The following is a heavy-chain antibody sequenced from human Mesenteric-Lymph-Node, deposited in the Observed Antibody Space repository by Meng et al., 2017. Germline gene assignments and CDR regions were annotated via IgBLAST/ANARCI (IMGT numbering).Heavy chain of an antibody. J-gene: IGHJ2*01. CDR2: IIPIFGTA. Sequence: GQLWQSGAGGKKPGASVKVSCKASGGTFSSYAISWVRQAPGQGLEWMGGIIPIFGTANYAQKFQGRVTITADKSTSTAYMELSSLRSEDTAVYYCARGQPTHWYFDLWGRGTLVTVSS. V-gene: IGHV1-69*06. CDR1: GGTFSSYA. D-gene: IGHD2-15*01. CDR3: ARGQPTHWYFDL.